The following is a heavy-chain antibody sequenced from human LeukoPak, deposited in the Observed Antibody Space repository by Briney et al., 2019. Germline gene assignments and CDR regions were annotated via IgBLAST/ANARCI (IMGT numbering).Heavy chain of an antibody. CDR3: AGGLRGLTPGGNDY. V-gene: IGHV1-2*02. D-gene: IGHD4-23*01. J-gene: IGHJ4*02. Sequence: GASVKVSCKASGYTFTGYYMHWVRQAPGQGLEWMGWINPNSDGTNYAQKFQGRVTMTRDTSISTAYMELSRLRSDDTAVYYCAGGLRGLTPGGNDYWGQGTLVTVSS. CDR1: GYTFTGYY. CDR2: INPNSDGT.